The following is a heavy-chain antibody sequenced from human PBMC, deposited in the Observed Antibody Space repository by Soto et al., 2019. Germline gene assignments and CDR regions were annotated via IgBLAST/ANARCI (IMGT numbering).Heavy chain of an antibody. V-gene: IGHV3-48*04. D-gene: IGHD6-19*01. CDR1: GFTFSSYS. CDR2: ISSSSSTI. CDR3: ARIVAVAGRDWYFDL. Sequence: GGSLRLSCAASGFTFSSYSMNWVRQAPGKGLEWVSYISSSSSTIYYADSVKGRFTISRDNAKNSLYLQMNSLRAEDTAVYYCARIVAVAGRDWYFDLWGRGTLVTVSS. J-gene: IGHJ2*01.